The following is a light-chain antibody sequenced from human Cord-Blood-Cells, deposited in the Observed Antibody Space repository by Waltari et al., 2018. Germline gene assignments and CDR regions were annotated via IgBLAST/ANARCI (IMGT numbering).Light chain of an antibody. J-gene: IGKJ2*01. V-gene: IGKV4-1*01. Sequence: DIVMNQSPDSLAVSLGERATINCKSSQSVLYSSNNKNYLAWYQQKPGHPPKLLIYWASTRESGVPDRFSGSGSGTDFTLTISSLQAEDVAVYYCQQYYSTPYTFGQGTKLEIK. CDR1: QSVLYSSNNKNY. CDR3: QQYYSTPYT. CDR2: WAS.